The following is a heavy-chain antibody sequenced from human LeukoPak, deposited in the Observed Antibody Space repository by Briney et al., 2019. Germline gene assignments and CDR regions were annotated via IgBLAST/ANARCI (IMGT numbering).Heavy chain of an antibody. J-gene: IGHJ4*02. CDR1: GYTFTSYG. CDR3: ARGTLTGTIGDY. D-gene: IGHD1-7*01. CDR2: MNPNSGNT. V-gene: IGHV1-8*01. Sequence: ASAKVSCKASGYTFTSYGINWVRQATGQGLEWMGWMNPNSGNTGYAQKFQGRVTMTRNTSISTAYMELSSLRSEDTAVYYCARGTLTGTIGDYWGQGTLVTVSS.